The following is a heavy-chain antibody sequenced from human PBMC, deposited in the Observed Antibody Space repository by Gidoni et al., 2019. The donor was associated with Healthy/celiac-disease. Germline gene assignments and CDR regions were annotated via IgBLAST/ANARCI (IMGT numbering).Heavy chain of an antibody. CDR3: AKDFREYGSGSYLDY. CDR1: GFTFSSYG. CDR2: ISYDGSNK. D-gene: IGHD3-10*01. V-gene: IGHV3-30*18. Sequence: QVQLVESGGGVVQPGRSLRLSCAASGFTFSSYGMHWVRQAPGKGMYWVAGISYDGSNKYYADSVKGRFTISRDNSKNTLYLQMNSLRAEDTAVYYCAKDFREYGSGSYLDYWGQGTLVTVSS. J-gene: IGHJ4*02.